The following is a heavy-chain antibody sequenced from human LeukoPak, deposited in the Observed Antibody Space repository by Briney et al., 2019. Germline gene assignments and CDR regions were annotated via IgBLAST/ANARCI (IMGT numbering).Heavy chain of an antibody. CDR1: GFTFSNAW. Sequence: PGGSLRLSCAASGFTFSNAWMSWVRQAPGKGLEWVGRIKSKTDGGTTDYAAPVKGRFTISRDDSKNTLYLQMNSLKTEDTAVYYCTTPYDFWSGGAFDIWGQGTMVTVSS. J-gene: IGHJ3*02. D-gene: IGHD3-3*01. CDR2: IKSKTDGGTT. V-gene: IGHV3-15*01. CDR3: TTPYDFWSGGAFDI.